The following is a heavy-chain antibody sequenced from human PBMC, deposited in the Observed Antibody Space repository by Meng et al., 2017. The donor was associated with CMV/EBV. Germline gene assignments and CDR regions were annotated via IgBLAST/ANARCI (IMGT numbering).Heavy chain of an antibody. V-gene: IGHV1-46*01. Sequence: ASGYTSTSYYMHWVRQAPGQGLGWMGIINPSGGSTSYAQKFQGRVTMTRDTSTSTVYMELSSLRSEDTAVYYCAREGSSGSAYYFDYWGQGTLVTVSS. D-gene: IGHD6-19*01. CDR3: AREGSSGSAYYFDY. J-gene: IGHJ4*02. CDR2: INPSGGST. CDR1: GYTSTSYY.